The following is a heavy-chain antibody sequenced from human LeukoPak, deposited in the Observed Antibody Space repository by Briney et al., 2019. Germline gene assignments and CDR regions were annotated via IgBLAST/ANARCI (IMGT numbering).Heavy chain of an antibody. Sequence: PGGSLRLSCAASGFTFSSYGMHWVRQAPGKGLEWVAFTRYDGSNKYYADSVKGRFTISRDNSKNTLYLQMNSLRAEDTAVYYCHTARGYSYGYEVDAFDIWGQGTMVTVSS. CDR2: TRYDGSNK. CDR1: GFTFSSYG. V-gene: IGHV3-30*02. J-gene: IGHJ3*02. D-gene: IGHD5-18*01. CDR3: HTARGYSYGYEVDAFDI.